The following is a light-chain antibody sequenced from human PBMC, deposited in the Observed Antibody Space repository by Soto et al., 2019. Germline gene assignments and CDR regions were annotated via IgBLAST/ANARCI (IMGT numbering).Light chain of an antibody. Sequence: EIVLTQSPGTLSLSPGERATLSCSASQSVSSGYLAWYQQKPGQAPRLLLYGASNRATGIPDRFSGSGSGTDFTLTISRLEPEDFAVYSCQQYVSSPYTFGQGTKLEIK. CDR1: QSVSSGY. V-gene: IGKV3-20*01. CDR3: QQYVSSPYT. J-gene: IGKJ2*01. CDR2: GAS.